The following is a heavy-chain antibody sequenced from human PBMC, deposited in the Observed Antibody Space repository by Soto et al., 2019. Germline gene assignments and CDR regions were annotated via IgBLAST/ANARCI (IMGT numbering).Heavy chain of an antibody. CDR3: ASSNIVAAPYGMDG. CDR1: GYTFTRYA. V-gene: IGHV1-3*01. Sequence: QVQLVQSGAEVKKPGASVKVSCKASGYTFTRYAMHWVRQAPGQRLEWMGWINAGNGNTKYSQKFQGRVTITRDTSASTAYMELSSLRSEDTAVYSCASSNIVAAPYGMDGWGQGTTVTVSS. D-gene: IGHD6-13*01. CDR2: INAGNGNT. J-gene: IGHJ6*02.